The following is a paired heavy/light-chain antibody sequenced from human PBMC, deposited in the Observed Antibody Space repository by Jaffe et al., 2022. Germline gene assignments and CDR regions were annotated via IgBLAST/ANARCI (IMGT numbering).Light chain of an antibody. CDR2: LGS. Sequence: DIVMTQSPLSLPVTPGEPASISCRSSQSLLHSNGYNYLDWYLQKPGQSPQLLIYLGSNRASGVPDRFSGSGSGTDFTLKISRVEAEDVGVYYCMQALQTPPTFGQGTRLEIK. CDR1: QSLLHSNGYNY. J-gene: IGKJ5*01. V-gene: IGKV2-28*01. CDR3: MQALQTPPT.
Heavy chain of an antibody. CDR2: IRSKANSYAT. V-gene: IGHV3-73*02. J-gene: IGHJ5*02. CDR1: GFTFSGSA. D-gene: IGHD6-19*01. CDR3: TRGAPLALWGESVADKLNWFDP. Sequence: EVQLVESGGGLVQPGGSLKLSCAASGFTFSGSAMHWVRQASGKGLEWVGRIRSKANSYATAYAASVKGRFTISRDDSKNTAYLQMNSLKTEDTAVYYCTRGAPLALWGESVADKLNWFDPWGQGTLVTVSS.